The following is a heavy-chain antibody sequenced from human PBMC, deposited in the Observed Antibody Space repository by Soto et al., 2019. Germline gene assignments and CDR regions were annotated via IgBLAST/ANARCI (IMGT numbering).Heavy chain of an antibody. CDR1: GFTFSSYG. J-gene: IGHJ1*01. D-gene: IGHD2-15*01. Sequence: QVQLVESGGGVVQPGRSLRLSCAASGFTFSSYGMHWVRQAPGKGLEWVAVVWYDVSNKYYADSVKGRFTISRDNSKNTLDLQMSSLRAEDTAVDSCAREDCSGGSCPPGYFQHWGQGTLVTVSS. CDR3: AREDCSGGSCPPGYFQH. CDR2: VWYDVSNK. V-gene: IGHV3-33*01.